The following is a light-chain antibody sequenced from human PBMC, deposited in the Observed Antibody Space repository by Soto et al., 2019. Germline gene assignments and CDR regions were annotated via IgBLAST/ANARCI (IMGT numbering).Light chain of an antibody. Sequence: EIVMTQSPATLAVSPGDTATLSCRASQSLGDNLAWYQQKPGQAPRLLIFRASSRAKGVPARFSASGSGTEFTLTISGRQSEDFAVYYCHQYNNWPPWTFGPGTKVVIK. J-gene: IGKJ1*01. CDR3: HQYNNWPPWT. CDR2: RAS. V-gene: IGKV3-15*01. CDR1: QSLGDN.